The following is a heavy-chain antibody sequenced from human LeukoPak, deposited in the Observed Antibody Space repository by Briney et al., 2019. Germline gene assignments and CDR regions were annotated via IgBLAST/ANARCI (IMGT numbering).Heavy chain of an antibody. D-gene: IGHD5/OR15-5a*01. J-gene: IGHJ4*02. CDR1: GGSISSYY. CDR3: ARGGVFDRLAGIDY. CDR2: IYYSGST. Sequence: PSETLSLTCTVSGGSISSYYWSWIRQPPGKGLEWIGYIYYSGSTNYSPSLKSRVTISVDTSKNQFSLKLSSVTAADTAVYYCARGGVFDRLAGIDYWGQGTLVTVSS. V-gene: IGHV4-59*01.